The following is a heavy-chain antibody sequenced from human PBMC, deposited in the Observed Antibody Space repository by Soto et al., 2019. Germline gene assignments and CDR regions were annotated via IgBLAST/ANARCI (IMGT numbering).Heavy chain of an antibody. J-gene: IGHJ4*02. D-gene: IGHD6-13*01. Sequence: EVQLLESGGGLVQPGGSLRLSCAASGFTFSTYAMSWVRQAPGKGLEWVSKIINSGGSTYYADSVKGRFTISRDNSKNPLYLQMNSLRAEDTALYYCATGQQLGYWGQGTLVTVSS. CDR2: IINSGGST. CDR1: GFTFSTYA. CDR3: ATGQQLGY. V-gene: IGHV3-23*01.